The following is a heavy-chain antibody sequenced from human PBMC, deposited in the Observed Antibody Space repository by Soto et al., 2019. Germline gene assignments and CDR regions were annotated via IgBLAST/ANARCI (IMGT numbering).Heavy chain of an antibody. CDR2: ISSSSSYI. CDR3: ARESDYGDYIPYNWFDP. CDR1: GFTFSSYS. D-gene: IGHD4-17*01. Sequence: GGSLRLCCAASGFTFSSYSMNWVRQAPGKGLEWVSSISSSSSYIYYADSVKGRFTISRDNAKNSLYLQMNSLRAEDTAVYYCARESDYGDYIPYNWFDPWGQGTLVTVSS. J-gene: IGHJ5*02. V-gene: IGHV3-21*01.